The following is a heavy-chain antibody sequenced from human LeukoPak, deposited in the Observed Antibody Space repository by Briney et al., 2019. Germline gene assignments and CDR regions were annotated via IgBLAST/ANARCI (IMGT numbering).Heavy chain of an antibody. D-gene: IGHD3-10*01. Sequence: GGSLRLSCAASGFTFSTYWMSWVRQAPGKGLEWVANTKEDGGEKYYVDSVKGRFTISRDNAKNSLYLQMNSLRAEDTAVYYCAREGSGSYYNPNWFDPWGQGTLVTVSS. V-gene: IGHV3-7*01. J-gene: IGHJ5*02. CDR3: AREGSGSYYNPNWFDP. CDR1: GFTFSTYW. CDR2: TKEDGGEK.